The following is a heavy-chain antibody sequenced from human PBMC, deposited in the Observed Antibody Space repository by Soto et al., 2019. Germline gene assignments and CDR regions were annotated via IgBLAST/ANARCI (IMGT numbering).Heavy chain of an antibody. D-gene: IGHD7-27*01. Sequence: EVQLVESGGGLVKPGGSLRLSCAASGFSFSDYSMNWVRQAPGKGLEWVSSISSSRSYIYYADSLKGRFTVSRDNAQISLYLQMNRLRAEDTAIYYCARDQRSSTWGDFDYWGQGTLVAVSS. V-gene: IGHV3-21*01. CDR1: GFSFSDYS. J-gene: IGHJ4*02. CDR2: ISSSRSYI. CDR3: ARDQRSSTWGDFDY.